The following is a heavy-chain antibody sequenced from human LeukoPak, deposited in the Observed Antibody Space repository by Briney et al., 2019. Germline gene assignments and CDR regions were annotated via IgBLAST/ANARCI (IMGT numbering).Heavy chain of an antibody. Sequence: ASVKVSCKASGYTFTSYYMHWVRQAPGQGLEWMVIINASGGSTSYAQKFQGRVTMTRDTSTSTVYMELSSLRSEDTAVYYCARVTNMWELAHWGQGTLVTVSS. CDR2: INASGGST. V-gene: IGHV1-46*01. CDR3: ARVTNMWELAH. J-gene: IGHJ4*02. CDR1: GYTFTSYY. D-gene: IGHD1-26*01.